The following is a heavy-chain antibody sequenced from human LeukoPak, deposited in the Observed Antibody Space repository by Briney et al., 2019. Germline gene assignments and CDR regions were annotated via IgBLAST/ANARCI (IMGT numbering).Heavy chain of an antibody. CDR3: ARAGQYYYDSAGYFPDH. J-gene: IGHJ4*02. CDR2: INHSGST. CDR1: GGSFSGYY. D-gene: IGHD3-22*01. Sequence: NPSETLSLTCAVYGGSFSGYYWSWIRQPPGKGLEWIGEINHSGSTNYNPSLKSRVTISVDTSKNQFSLKLSSVTAADTAVYYCARAGQYYYDSAGYFPDHWGQGTLVTVS. V-gene: IGHV4-34*01.